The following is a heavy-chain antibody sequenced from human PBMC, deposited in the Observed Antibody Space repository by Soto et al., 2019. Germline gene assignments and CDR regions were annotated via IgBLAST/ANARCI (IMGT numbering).Heavy chain of an antibody. CDR3: AVGILTGPDAFDI. CDR2: INPNSGGT. D-gene: IGHD3-9*01. J-gene: IGHJ3*02. V-gene: IGHV1-2*04. Sequence: ASVKGSCKASGYTFTGYYMHWVRQAPGQGLEWMGWINPNSGGTNYAQKFQGWVTMTRDTSISTAYMELSRLRSDDTAVYYCAVGILTGPDAFDIWGQVTMVTVS. CDR1: GYTFTGYY.